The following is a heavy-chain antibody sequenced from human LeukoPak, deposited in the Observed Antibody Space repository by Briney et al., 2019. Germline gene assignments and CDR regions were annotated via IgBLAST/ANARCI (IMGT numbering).Heavy chain of an antibody. CDR1: GFTFSSYAM. CDR3: ARALRIAAAALDY. Sequence: GSLRLSCAASGFTFSSYAMSWVRQPPGKGLEWIGEIYHSGSTNYNPSLKSRVTISVDKSKNQFSLKLSSVTAADTAVYYCARALRIAAAALDYWGQGTLVTVSS. CDR2: IYHSGST. V-gene: IGHV4-4*02. D-gene: IGHD6-13*01. J-gene: IGHJ4*02.